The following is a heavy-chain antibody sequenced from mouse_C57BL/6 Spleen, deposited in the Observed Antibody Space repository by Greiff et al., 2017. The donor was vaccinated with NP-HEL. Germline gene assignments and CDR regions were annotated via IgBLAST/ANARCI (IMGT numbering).Heavy chain of an antibody. D-gene: IGHD2-1*01. Sequence: QVQLQQPGAELVRPGTSVKLSCKASGYTFTSYWMHWVKQRPGQGLEWIGVIAPSDSYTNYNQKFKGKATLTVDTSSSTAYMQLSRLTSEDSAVYYCARGYYGNYDYFDYWGKGTTLTVSS. CDR1: GYTFTSYW. J-gene: IGHJ2*01. V-gene: IGHV1-59*01. CDR2: IAPSDSYT. CDR3: ARGYYGNYDYFDY.